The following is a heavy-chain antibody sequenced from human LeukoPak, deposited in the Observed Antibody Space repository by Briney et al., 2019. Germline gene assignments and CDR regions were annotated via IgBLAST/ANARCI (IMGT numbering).Heavy chain of an antibody. CDR2: INWNGSST. Sequence: GSLRLSCAASGFTFDDYGTSWVRQAPGKGLEWVSGINWNGSSTGYADSVKGRFTISRDNAKNSLYLQMNSLRAEDTALYHCARGYGSGRRDWFDPWGQGTLVTVSS. J-gene: IGHJ5*02. D-gene: IGHD3-10*01. CDR1: GFTFDDYG. CDR3: ARGYGSGRRDWFDP. V-gene: IGHV3-20*01.